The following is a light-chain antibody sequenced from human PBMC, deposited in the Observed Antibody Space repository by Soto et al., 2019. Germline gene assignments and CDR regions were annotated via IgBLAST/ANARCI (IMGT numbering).Light chain of an antibody. J-gene: IGKJ1*01. CDR2: KAS. V-gene: IGKV1-5*03. CDR3: QQYNTYPWT. Sequence: DIQMTQSPSTLSASVGDRVTITCRASQSINTWLAWYRQKPGKAPNLLIYKASSLESGVPSRFSGSGSGTEFTLTISSLQPDDFATYYCQQYNTYPWTVGEGTKVEIK. CDR1: QSINTW.